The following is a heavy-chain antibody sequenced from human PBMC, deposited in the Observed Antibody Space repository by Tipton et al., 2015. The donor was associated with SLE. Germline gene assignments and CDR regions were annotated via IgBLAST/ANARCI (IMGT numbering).Heavy chain of an antibody. V-gene: IGHV3-23*01. Sequence: SLRLSCAASGFTFRTYAMSWVRQAPGKGLEWVSTISGSGGTTYYADSVKGRFTISRDNSKNTLYLRMNSLRAEDTAIYYCAKDQAGRIVGARNFDYWGQGTLVTVSS. D-gene: IGHD1-26*01. J-gene: IGHJ4*02. CDR1: GFTFRTYA. CDR2: ISGSGGTT. CDR3: AKDQAGRIVGARNFDY.